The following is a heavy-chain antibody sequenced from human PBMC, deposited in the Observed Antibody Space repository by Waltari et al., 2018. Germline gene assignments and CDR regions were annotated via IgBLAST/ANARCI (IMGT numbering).Heavy chain of an antibody. J-gene: IGHJ5*02. CDR3: ARDPYDSSGYRPGIRFDP. CDR2: ISAYNGNT. D-gene: IGHD3-22*01. Sequence: QVQLVQSGAEVKKPGASVKVSCKASGYTFTSYGISWVRQAPGQGLAWMGWISAYNGNTNYAQKLQGRVTMTTDTSTSTAYMELRSLRSEDTAVYYCARDPYDSSGYRPGIRFDPGGQGTLVTVSS. V-gene: IGHV1-18*01. CDR1: GYTFTSYG.